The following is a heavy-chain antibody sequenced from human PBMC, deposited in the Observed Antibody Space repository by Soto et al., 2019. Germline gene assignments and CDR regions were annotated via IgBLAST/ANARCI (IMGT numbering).Heavy chain of an antibody. CDR2: ISGGAYST. J-gene: IGHJ4*02. D-gene: IGHD3-16*01. CDR3: AKEGGLASPLVLYHFDY. V-gene: IGHV3-23*01. Sequence: SGGSLRLSCAASGFTFNNYAMSWVRQAPGKGLEWVSVISGGAYSTYYADSVKRRFTISRDNAKNTLYLQMNSLRVEDTAIYYCAKEGGLASPLVLYHFDYCGQGTLVTVYS. CDR1: GFTFNNYA.